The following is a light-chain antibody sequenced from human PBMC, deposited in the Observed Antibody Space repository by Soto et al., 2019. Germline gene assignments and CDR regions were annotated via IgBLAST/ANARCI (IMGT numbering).Light chain of an antibody. Sequence: QSALTQPASVSGSPGQSITISCTGTSSDVGGYNYVSWYQQHPGKAPKLMIYDVSNRPSGVSNRFSGSKSGNTASLPISGLQAEDEADDYCSSYTSSSTLEVFGGGTKLTVL. V-gene: IGLV2-14*01. J-gene: IGLJ2*01. CDR2: DVS. CDR3: SSYTSSSTLEV. CDR1: SSDVGGYNY.